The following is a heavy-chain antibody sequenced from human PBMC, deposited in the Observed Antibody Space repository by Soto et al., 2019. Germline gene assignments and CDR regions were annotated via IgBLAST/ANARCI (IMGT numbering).Heavy chain of an antibody. Sequence: SLRLSCAASGFTFDDYAMHWVRQAPGKGLEWVSGISWNSGSIGYADSVKGRFTISRDNAKNSLYLQMNSLRAEDTALYYCAKSRLRGIHDAFDIWGQGTMVTVSS. J-gene: IGHJ3*02. CDR1: GFTFDDYA. CDR2: ISWNSGSI. CDR3: AKSRLRGIHDAFDI. V-gene: IGHV3-9*01.